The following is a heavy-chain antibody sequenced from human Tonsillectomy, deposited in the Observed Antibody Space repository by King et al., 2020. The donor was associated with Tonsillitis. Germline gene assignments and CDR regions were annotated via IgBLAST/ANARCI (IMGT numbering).Heavy chain of an antibody. CDR3: ARDTLGWGDY. J-gene: IGHJ4*02. Sequence: VQLVESGGGLVQPGGSLRLSCAASGFTFRNVWISWVRQAPGKGLEWVANIKPDGSEQYYGDPVKGRFTISRDNADNSLYLQMDSLRAEDTAVYYCARDTLGWGDYWGQGTLVTVSS. V-gene: IGHV3-7*01. CDR2: IKPDGSEQ. CDR1: GFTFRNVW. D-gene: IGHD3-16*01.